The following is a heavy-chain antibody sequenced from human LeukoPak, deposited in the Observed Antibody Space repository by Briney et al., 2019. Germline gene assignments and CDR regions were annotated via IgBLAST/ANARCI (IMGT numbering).Heavy chain of an antibody. D-gene: IGHD2-8*01. V-gene: IGHV4-34*01. CDR2: INHSGST. CDR3: ASAKRQYCTNGVCSYFDY. CDR1: GGSFSGYY. J-gene: IGHJ4*02. Sequence: SETLSLTCAVYGGSFSGYYWSWIRQPPGKRLEWIGEINHSGSTNYNPSLKSRVTISVDTSKNQFSLKLSSVTAADTAVYYCASAKRQYCTNGVCSYFDYWGQGTLVTVSS.